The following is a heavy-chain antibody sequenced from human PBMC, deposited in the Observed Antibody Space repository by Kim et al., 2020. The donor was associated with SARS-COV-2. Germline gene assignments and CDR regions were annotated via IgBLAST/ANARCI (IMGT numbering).Heavy chain of an antibody. J-gene: IGHJ6*02. Sequence: VKGRFTISRDNAKNSLYLQMNSLRAEDTAVYYCARDLSSGWPFIGGMDVWGQGTTVTVSS. CDR3: ARDLSSGWPFIGGMDV. V-gene: IGHV3-11*06. D-gene: IGHD6-19*01.